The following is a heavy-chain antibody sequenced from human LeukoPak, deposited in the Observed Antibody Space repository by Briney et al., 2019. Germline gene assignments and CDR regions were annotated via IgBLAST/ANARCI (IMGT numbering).Heavy chain of an antibody. D-gene: IGHD2-15*01. J-gene: IGHJ6*02. CDR1: GFTFTRYW. CDR3: ARDPSIVVVVTATRYYYGMDV. Sequence: GGSLRHSCAASGFTFTRYWMSWVRQAPGKGLEWVANMKQDGSDKYYVDSVKGRFTISRDNAKNSLYLQMNSLRAEDTAVYYCARDPSIVVVVTATRYYYGMDVWGQGTTVTVSS. V-gene: IGHV3-7*01. CDR2: MKQDGSDK.